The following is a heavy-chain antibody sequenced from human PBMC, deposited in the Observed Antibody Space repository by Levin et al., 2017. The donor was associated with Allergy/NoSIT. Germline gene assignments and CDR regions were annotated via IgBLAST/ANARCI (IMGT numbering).Heavy chain of an antibody. D-gene: IGHD3-22*01. CDR1: GFTFSNAW. J-gene: IGHJ4*02. V-gene: IGHV3-15*01. CDR2: IKSKTDGGTT. CDR3: TTSGYYDSSGYYPALGY. Sequence: GESLKISCAASGFTFSNAWMSWVRQAPGKGLEWVGRIKSKTDGGTTDYAAPVKGRFTISRDDSKNTLYLQMNSLKTEDTAVYYCTTSGYYDSSGYYPALGYWGQGTLVTVSS.